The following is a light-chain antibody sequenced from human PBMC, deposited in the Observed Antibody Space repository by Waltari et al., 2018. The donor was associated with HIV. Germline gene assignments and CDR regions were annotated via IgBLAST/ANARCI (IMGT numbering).Light chain of an antibody. CDR2: RNN. Sequence: SVLTQPPSASGTPGQRVTISCSGSTSNIGSNDVFWYQHLPGAAPKPPIHRNNPRPSGVPDRFSGSTSGTSASLAISGLRSEDEADYYCVAWDDSLRGVVFGGGTKVAAL. V-gene: IGLV1-47*01. CDR1: TSNIGSND. J-gene: IGLJ2*01. CDR3: VAWDDSLRGVV.